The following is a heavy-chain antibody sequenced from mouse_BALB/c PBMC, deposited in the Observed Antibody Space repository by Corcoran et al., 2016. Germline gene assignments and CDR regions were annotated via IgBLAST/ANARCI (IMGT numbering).Heavy chain of an antibody. D-gene: IGHD1-1*01. CDR3: AIYCILFISSVAPSYWYFDV. CDR2: INPNNGGT. Sequence: EVQLQQSGPELVKPGASVKISCKTSGYTFTGYTMHWVKQKHGKSLEWIGGINPNNGGTSYNQKFKGKATLTVDKSSSTAYMELRSLTSEDSAVYYCAIYCILFISSVAPSYWYFDVWGAGTTLTVSS. J-gene: IGHJ1*01. CDR1: GYTFTGYT. V-gene: IGHV1-18*01.